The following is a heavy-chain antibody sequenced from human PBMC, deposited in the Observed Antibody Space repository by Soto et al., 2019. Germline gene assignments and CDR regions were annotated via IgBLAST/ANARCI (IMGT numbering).Heavy chain of an antibody. J-gene: IGHJ6*02. D-gene: IGHD3-10*01. V-gene: IGHV3-33*01. CDR3: ARDLEGSGKYYYYGMDV. Sequence: QVQLVESGGGVVQPGRSLRLSCAASGFTFSSYGMHWVRQAPGKGLEWVAVIWYDGSNKYYADSVKGRFTISRDNSKNTLYLQMNSHGDEDTAVYYCARDLEGSGKYYYYGMDVWGQGTTVTVSS. CDR1: GFTFSSYG. CDR2: IWYDGSNK.